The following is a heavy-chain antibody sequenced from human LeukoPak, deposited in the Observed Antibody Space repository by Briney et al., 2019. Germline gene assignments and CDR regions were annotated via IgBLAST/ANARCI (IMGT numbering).Heavy chain of an antibody. CDR2: IKSDGGST. D-gene: IGHD3-10*01. CDR1: GFTFSSYW. Sequence: GGSLRLSCTASGFTFSSYWTHWVRQAPGKGPVWVAHIKSDGGSTSYADSVKGRFTISRDNAKNALYLQMNSLRVEDTAVYYCSSGSYHNDYWGQGTLVTVSS. CDR3: SSGSYHNDY. J-gene: IGHJ4*02. V-gene: IGHV3-74*01.